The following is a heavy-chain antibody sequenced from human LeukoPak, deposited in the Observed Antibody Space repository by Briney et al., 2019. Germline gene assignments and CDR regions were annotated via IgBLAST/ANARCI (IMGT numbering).Heavy chain of an antibody. Sequence: PSETLSLTCTVSGGSIRISDYFWAWIRQPPGKGLEWIGSMSSSGSTFYNPSLKSRVTISLDTSKNQFSLKLSSVTATDTAVYYCARWDCSGGSCYFDYWGQGTLVTVSS. CDR1: GGSIRISDYF. V-gene: IGHV4-39*07. CDR2: MSSSGST. D-gene: IGHD2-15*01. J-gene: IGHJ4*02. CDR3: ARWDCSGGSCYFDY.